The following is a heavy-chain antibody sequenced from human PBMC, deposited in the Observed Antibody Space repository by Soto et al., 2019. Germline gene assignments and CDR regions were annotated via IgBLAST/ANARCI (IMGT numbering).Heavy chain of an antibody. CDR3: ARVFRGYSYGPSDY. Sequence: PGGSLRLSCAASGFTFSSYCMSWVRQAPGKGLEWVANIKPDGSEKYYVDSVKGRFTISRDNAKNSLYLQMNSLRAEDTAVYYCARVFRGYSYGPSDYWGQGTLVTVS. CDR1: GFTFSSYC. CDR2: IKPDGSEK. D-gene: IGHD5-18*01. V-gene: IGHV3-7*01. J-gene: IGHJ4*02.